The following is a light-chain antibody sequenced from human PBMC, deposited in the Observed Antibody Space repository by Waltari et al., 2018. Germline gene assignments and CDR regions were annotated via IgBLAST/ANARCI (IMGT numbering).Light chain of an antibody. CDR1: QSISSY. CDR2: AAS. V-gene: IGKV1-39*01. Sequence: DIQMTQSPSSLSASVGDRVTITCRASQSISSYLNWYQQKPGKAPKLLIYAASRLQSGVPSRFSGSGSWTDFTLTISSLQPEDFATYYCQQSYSTLWTFGQGTKVEIK. CDR3: QQSYSTLWT. J-gene: IGKJ1*01.